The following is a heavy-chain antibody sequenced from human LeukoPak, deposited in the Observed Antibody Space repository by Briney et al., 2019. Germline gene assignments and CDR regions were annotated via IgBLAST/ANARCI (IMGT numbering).Heavy chain of an antibody. V-gene: IGHV3-23*01. J-gene: IGHJ4*02. CDR2: ISGSGSGT. CDR3: AKDSRGSSVRVFDY. Sequence: GGSPRLSCAASGFTFSSYAMTWVRQAPGKGLEWVSAISGSGSGTYYADSVKGRFTISRDSSKNTLYLQMNSLRAEDTAVYYCAKDSRGSSVRVFDYWGQGTLVTVSS. CDR1: GFTFSSYA. D-gene: IGHD5/OR15-5a*01.